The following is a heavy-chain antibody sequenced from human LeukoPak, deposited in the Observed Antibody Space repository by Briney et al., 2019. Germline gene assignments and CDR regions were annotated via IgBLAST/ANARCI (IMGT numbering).Heavy chain of an antibody. Sequence: SEALSLTCTVSGGSISGYYWNWVRQPADRGLEWIGRLYSSGDTYYNPSLKSRLTMSVDTSKNQFSLKLRSVTAADTAVYYCARGSSGSTKRYYFDSWGQGALVTVPS. J-gene: IGHJ4*02. CDR1: GGSISGYY. V-gene: IGHV4-4*07. CDR2: LYSSGDT. D-gene: IGHD6-19*01. CDR3: ARGSSGSTKRYYFDS.